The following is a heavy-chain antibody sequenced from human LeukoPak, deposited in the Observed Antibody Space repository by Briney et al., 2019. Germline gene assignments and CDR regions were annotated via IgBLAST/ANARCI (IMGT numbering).Heavy chain of an antibody. CDR1: GGSFSGYY. Sequence: KSSETLSLTCAVYGGSFSGYYWSRIRQPPGKGLEWIGEINHSGSTNYNPSLKSRVTISVDTSKNQFSLKLSSVTAADTAVYYCARARYSGSYSERWFDPWGQGTLVTVSS. CDR3: ARARYSGSYSERWFDP. D-gene: IGHD1-26*01. V-gene: IGHV4-34*01. J-gene: IGHJ5*02. CDR2: INHSGST.